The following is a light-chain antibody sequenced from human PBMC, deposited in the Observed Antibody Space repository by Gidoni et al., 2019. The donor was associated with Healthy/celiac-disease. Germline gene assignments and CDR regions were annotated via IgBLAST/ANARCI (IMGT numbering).Light chain of an antibody. J-gene: IGKJ2*02. V-gene: IGKV3-11*01. CDR2: DAS. CDR1: QRVSSY. Sequence: IVFTQSPATLSLSPGERATLSCRASQRVSSYLAWYQQKPGQAPRLLLYDASNRATGIPARFSGSGSGTDFTLTISSLEPEDFAVYYCQQRSNWPPSTFGQGTKLEIK. CDR3: QQRSNWPPST.